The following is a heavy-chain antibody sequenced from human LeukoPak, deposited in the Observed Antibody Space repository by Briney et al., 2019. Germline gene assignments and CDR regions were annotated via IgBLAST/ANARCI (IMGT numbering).Heavy chain of an antibody. J-gene: IGHJ4*02. Sequence: SETLSLTCAVYGGSFSGYYWSWIRQPPGKGLEWIGEINHSGSTNYNPSLKSRATISVDTSKNQFSLKLSSVTAADTAVYYCARSGDGYNLDYWGQGTLVTVSS. D-gene: IGHD5-12*01. CDR2: INHSGST. CDR3: ARSGDGYNLDY. CDR1: GGSFSGYY. V-gene: IGHV4-34*01.